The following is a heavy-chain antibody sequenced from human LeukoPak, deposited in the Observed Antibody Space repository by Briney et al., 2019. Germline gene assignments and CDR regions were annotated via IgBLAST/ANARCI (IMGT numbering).Heavy chain of an antibody. CDR3: ARVAGSGNSGWNYFDY. CDR1: GGSFSGYY. CDR2: IYYSGST. V-gene: IGHV4-59*01. J-gene: IGHJ4*02. D-gene: IGHD6-19*01. Sequence: SETLSLTCAVYGGSFSGYYWSWIRQPPGKGLEWIGYIYYSGSTNYNPSLKSRVTISVDTSKNQFSLKLSSGTAADTAVYYCARVAGSGNSGWNYFDYWGQGTLVTVSS.